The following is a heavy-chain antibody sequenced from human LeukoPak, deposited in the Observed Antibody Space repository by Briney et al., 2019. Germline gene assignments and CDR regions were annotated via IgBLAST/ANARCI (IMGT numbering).Heavy chain of an antibody. V-gene: IGHV1-2*02. CDR3: ARDVTRGYYDSTVP. CDR1: AYTFTSYF. D-gene: IGHD3-22*01. Sequence: ASVKASCKASAYTFTSYFMHWVRQPPGQGREWMGWINPNSGATNNAQKFQGMVTMTRDTSISTDYMELSSLRSDDTAVFYCARDVTRGYYDSTVPWGQGALVTVSS. CDR2: INPNSGAT. J-gene: IGHJ5*02.